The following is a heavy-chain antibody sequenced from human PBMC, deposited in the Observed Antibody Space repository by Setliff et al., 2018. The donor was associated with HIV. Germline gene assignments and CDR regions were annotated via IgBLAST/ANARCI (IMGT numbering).Heavy chain of an antibody. CDR1: GDTFTSYD. V-gene: IGHV1-8*02. CDR3: ARAKAVGGVIITGGLDV. J-gene: IGHJ6*02. D-gene: IGHD3-16*02. Sequence: ALVKVSCKTSGDTFTSYDIKWVRQAAGHGLEWMGWMTPYSGNTGYAQKFHDRVTMTRDTSTLTLYMELSSLTSEDTAVYYCARAKAVGGVIITGGLDVWGQGTTVTVSS. CDR2: MTPYSGNT.